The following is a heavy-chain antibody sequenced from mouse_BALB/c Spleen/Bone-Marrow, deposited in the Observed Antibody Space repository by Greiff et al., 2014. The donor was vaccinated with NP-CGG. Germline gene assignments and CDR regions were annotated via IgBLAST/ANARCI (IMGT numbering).Heavy chain of an antibody. V-gene: IGHV1-7*01. J-gene: IGHJ3*01. D-gene: IGHD2-2*01. CDR1: GYTFTSYW. CDR2: INPSTGYT. Sequence: QVQLQQPGAELAKPGASVKMSCKASGYTFTSYWMHWVKQRPGQGLEWIGYINPSTGYTEYNQKFKDKATLTAGKSSSTAYMQLSSLTSEDSAVYYCARSGGGYDGFAYWGQGTLVTVSA. CDR3: ARSGGGYDGFAY.